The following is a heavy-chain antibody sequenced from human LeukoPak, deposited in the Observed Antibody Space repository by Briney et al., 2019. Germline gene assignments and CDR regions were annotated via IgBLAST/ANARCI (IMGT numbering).Heavy chain of an antibody. CDR3: AKEGYDYVWGSYHLFDY. Sequence: GGSLRLSCAASGFTFSSYAMSWVRQAPGKGLEWVSAISGSGGSTYYADSVKGRFTISRDNSKNTLYLQMNSLRAEDTAVYYCAKEGYDYVWGSYHLFDYWGQGTLVTVSS. V-gene: IGHV3-23*01. CDR2: ISGSGGST. CDR1: GFTFSSYA. J-gene: IGHJ4*02. D-gene: IGHD3-16*02.